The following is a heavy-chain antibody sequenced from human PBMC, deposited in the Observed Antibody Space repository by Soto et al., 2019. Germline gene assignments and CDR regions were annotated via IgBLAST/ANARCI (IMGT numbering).Heavy chain of an antibody. D-gene: IGHD6-19*01. V-gene: IGHV3-48*03. J-gene: IGHJ4*02. CDR1: GFTFSIHE. Sequence: EVRLVESGGGLVQPGGSLRLSCAASGFTFSIHEMNWVRQAPGKGLEWVSYISSIGVATYYADSVKGRFTISRDNAKNSLYLQMNSLRAEDTAVYYCAREGRVGGIDYWGQGTPVTVSS. CDR2: ISSIGVAT. CDR3: AREGRVGGIDY.